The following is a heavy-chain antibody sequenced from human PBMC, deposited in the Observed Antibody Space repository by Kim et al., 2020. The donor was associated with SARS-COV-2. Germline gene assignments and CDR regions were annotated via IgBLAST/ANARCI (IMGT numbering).Heavy chain of an antibody. V-gene: IGHV3-53*01. CDR3: ARALTGDYVYYYYGMDV. D-gene: IGHD4-17*01. J-gene: IGHJ6*02. CDR1: GFTVSSNY. Sequence: GGSLRLSCAASGFTVSSNYMSWVRQAPGKGLEWVSVIYSGGSTYYADSVKGRFTISRDNSKNTLYLQMNSLRAEDTAVYYCARALTGDYVYYYYGMDVWGQGTTVTVSS. CDR2: IYSGGST.